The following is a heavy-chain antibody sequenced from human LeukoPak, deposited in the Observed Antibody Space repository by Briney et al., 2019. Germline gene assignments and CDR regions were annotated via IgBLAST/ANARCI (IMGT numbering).Heavy chain of an antibody. Sequence: PGGSLRLSCTASGFTFSNYWMTWVRQAPGKGLEGVANIKPDGSEKYNVDSVKGRFTISRDNAKNALYLQMNSLRAENTAVYYCAKPYDPSRYFDYWGQGTLVTVSS. CDR3: AKPYDPSRYFDY. J-gene: IGHJ4*02. CDR2: IKPDGSEK. CDR1: GFTFSNYW. V-gene: IGHV3-7*03. D-gene: IGHD3-3*01.